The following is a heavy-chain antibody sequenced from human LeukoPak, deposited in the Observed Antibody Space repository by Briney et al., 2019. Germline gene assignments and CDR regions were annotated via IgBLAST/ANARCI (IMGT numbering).Heavy chain of an antibody. V-gene: IGHV4-39*01. Sequence: WVRQAPGKGLEWIGSIYYSGSTYYNPSLKSRVTISVDTSKNQFSLKLSSVTAADTAVYYCARAVTGYYPLYYYYGMDVWGQGTTVTVSS. CDR3: ARAVTGYYPLYYYYGMDV. J-gene: IGHJ6*02. CDR2: IYYSGST. D-gene: IGHD3-9*01.